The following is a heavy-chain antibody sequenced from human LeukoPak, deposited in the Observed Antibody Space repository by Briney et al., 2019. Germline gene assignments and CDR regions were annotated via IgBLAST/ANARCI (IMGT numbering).Heavy chain of an antibody. CDR2: ISYDGSNK. CDR1: GFTFSSYA. Sequence: PGGSLRLSCAASGFTFSSYAMHWVRQAPGKGLEWVAVISYDGSNKYYADSVKGRFTISRDNSKNTLYLQMNSLRAEDTAVYYCANRHYYDSSGYYDAFDIWGQGTMVTVSS. V-gene: IGHV3-30*04. CDR3: ANRHYYDSSGYYDAFDI. D-gene: IGHD3-22*01. J-gene: IGHJ3*02.